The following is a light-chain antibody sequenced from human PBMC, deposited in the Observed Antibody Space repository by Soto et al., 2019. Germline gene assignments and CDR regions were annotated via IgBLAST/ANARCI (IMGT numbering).Light chain of an antibody. Sequence: EIVLTQSPATLSLSPGERATLSCRASQSVSSYLAWYQQKPGQAPRLLIYDASNRATGIPARFSGSGSGTDFTLPISSLVPEDFAVYYCRQRSNWPHVTFGPGTKVDIK. CDR2: DAS. V-gene: IGKV3-11*01. J-gene: IGKJ3*01. CDR1: QSVSSY. CDR3: RQRSNWPHVT.